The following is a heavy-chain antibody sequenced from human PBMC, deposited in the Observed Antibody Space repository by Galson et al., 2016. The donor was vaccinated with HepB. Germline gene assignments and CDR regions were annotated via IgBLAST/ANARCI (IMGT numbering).Heavy chain of an antibody. Sequence: QSGAEVKKPGDSLKISCRASGYTFTTNWIGWVRQMPGKGLEWMGMMYPGDSDTRYNPSFQGQVTMSADNSISTAYLQWRSLKASDSAMYYCARQIASVGKTFDLWGQGTLVTVSS. V-gene: IGHV5-51*01. D-gene: IGHD6-13*01. CDR2: MYPGDSDT. J-gene: IGHJ4*02. CDR1: GYTFTTNW. CDR3: ARQIASVGKTFDL.